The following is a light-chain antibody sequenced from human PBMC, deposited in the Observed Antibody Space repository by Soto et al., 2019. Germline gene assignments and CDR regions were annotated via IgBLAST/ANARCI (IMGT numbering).Light chain of an antibody. CDR2: DAS. Sequence: TQSPATLSASVGDRVTITCRASQSISSWLAWYQQKPGKAPKLLIYDASSVESGVPSRFSGSGSGTEFTLTISSLQPDDFATYYCQQYNSYSTFGQGTKVDIK. V-gene: IGKV1-5*01. CDR1: QSISSW. CDR3: QQYNSYST. J-gene: IGKJ1*01.